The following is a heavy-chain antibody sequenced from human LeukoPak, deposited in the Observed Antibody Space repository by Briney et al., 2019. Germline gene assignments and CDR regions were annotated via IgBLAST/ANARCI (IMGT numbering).Heavy chain of an antibody. Sequence: GGSLRLSCAASGFTVSGNYMIWVRQTPGKRLEWVTLIYSGGNTYYTDSVKGRFTISRDNSENTLYLQMNSLRTEDTAVYYCARVADYYVSGHFDYWGQGTLVTVSS. CDR1: GFTVSGNY. V-gene: IGHV3-53*01. D-gene: IGHD3-10*01. J-gene: IGHJ4*02. CDR2: IYSGGNT. CDR3: ARVADYYVSGHFDY.